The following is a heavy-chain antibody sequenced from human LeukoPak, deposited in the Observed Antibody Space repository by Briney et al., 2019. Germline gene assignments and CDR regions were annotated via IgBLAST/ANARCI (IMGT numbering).Heavy chain of an antibody. CDR1: GGSFSGYY. J-gene: IGHJ4*02. V-gene: IGHV4-34*01. CDR3: ARGGRGYSRAWVFDY. D-gene: IGHD6-19*01. CDR2: INHSGST. Sequence: SETLSLTCAVYGGSFSGYYWSWIRQPPGKGLEWIGEINHSGSTNYNPSLKSRVTISVDTSKNQFSLKLSSVTAADTAVYYCARGGRGYSRAWVFDYWGQGTLVTVSS.